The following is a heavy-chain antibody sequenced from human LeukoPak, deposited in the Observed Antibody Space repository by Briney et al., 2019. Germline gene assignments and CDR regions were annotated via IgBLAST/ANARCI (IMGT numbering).Heavy chain of an antibody. CDR1: GFTFGGYW. D-gene: IGHD3-3*01. CDR2: LRPDGRDK. J-gene: IGHJ5*02. V-gene: IGHV3-7*01. Sequence: GGSLRLSCAASGFTFGGYWMTWVRQAPGKGLEWVANLRPDGRDKYYADSVKGRFTISRDNAKNSLYLQMNGLRADDTAIYYCARDAYDDASESWGQGTLVTVFS. CDR3: ARDAYDDASES.